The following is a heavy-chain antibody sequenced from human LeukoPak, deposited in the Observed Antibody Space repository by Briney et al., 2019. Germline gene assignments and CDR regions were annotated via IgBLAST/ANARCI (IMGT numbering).Heavy chain of an antibody. CDR1: GGSISSYY. CDR3: ARGGVNYKIAGP. V-gene: IGHV4-4*07. CDR2: IYTSGST. Sequence: SETLSLTCTVSGGSISSYYWSWIRQPAGKGLEWIGRIYTSGSTNYNPSLKSRVTISVDTSKNQFSLRLSSVTAADTAVYYCARGGVNYKIAGPWGQGALVTVSS. D-gene: IGHD3-10*01. J-gene: IGHJ5*02.